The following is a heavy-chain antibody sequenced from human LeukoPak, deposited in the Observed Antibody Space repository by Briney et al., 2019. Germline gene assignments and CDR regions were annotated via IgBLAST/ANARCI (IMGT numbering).Heavy chain of an antibody. Sequence: ASVKVSCKASGYTFTSYGISWVRQAPGQGLEWMEWISAYNGNTNYAQKLQGRVTMTTDTSTSTAYMELRSLRSDDTAVYYCARDLTSRAVAGISGVSDYWGQGTLVTVSS. V-gene: IGHV1-18*01. CDR3: ARDLTSRAVAGISGVSDY. J-gene: IGHJ4*02. CDR1: GYTFTSYG. CDR2: ISAYNGNT. D-gene: IGHD6-19*01.